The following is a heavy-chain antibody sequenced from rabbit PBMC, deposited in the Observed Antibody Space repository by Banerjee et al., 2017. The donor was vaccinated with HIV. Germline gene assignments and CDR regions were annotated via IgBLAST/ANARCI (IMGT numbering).Heavy chain of an antibody. V-gene: IGHV1S47*01. Sequence: QQQLVESGGGLVTLGGSLTLTCTASGFSFNNNYVMCWVRQAPGKGPEWIACIYNGDGSTYYASWVNGRFTISRSTSLNTVTLQMTSLTAADTATYFCARDHSYAGSSMGFNLWGPGTLVTVS. J-gene: IGHJ4*01. CDR3: ARDHSYAGSSMGFNL. CDR2: IYNGDGST. D-gene: IGHD8-1*01. CDR1: GFSFNNNYV.